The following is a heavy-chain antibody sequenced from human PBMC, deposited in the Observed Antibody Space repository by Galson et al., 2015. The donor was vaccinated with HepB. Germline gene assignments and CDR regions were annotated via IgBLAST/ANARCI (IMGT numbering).Heavy chain of an antibody. CDR3: AKRGATGPHFFDN. CDR1: GFTFKNYG. Sequence: SLRLSCAASGFTFKNYGMHWVRQAPGKGLEWLALISVDGRQKYYADSVKGRFTISRDNSNSTLYLQMKSLRVEDTAVYYCAKRGATGPHFFDNWGQGSLVTVSS. D-gene: IGHD1-26*01. CDR2: ISVDGRQK. V-gene: IGHV3-30*18. J-gene: IGHJ4*02.